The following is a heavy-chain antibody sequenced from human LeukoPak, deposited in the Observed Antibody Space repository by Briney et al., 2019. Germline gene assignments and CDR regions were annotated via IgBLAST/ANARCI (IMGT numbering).Heavy chain of an antibody. D-gene: IGHD2-21*01. CDR1: GGSISSGSYY. V-gene: IGHV4-61*02. J-gene: IGHJ6*03. Sequence: SQTLSLTCNVSGGSISSGSYYWSWIRQPAGKGLEWIGRIYISGSTNYNPSLESRVTMSVDTSKNHFSLKLTSVTAADTAVYFCARGDYYYYYMDVWGKGATVTVSS. CDR2: IYISGST. CDR3: ARGDYYYYYMDV.